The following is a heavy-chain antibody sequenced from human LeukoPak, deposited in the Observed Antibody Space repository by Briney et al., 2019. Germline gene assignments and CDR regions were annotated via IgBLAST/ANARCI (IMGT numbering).Heavy chain of an antibody. V-gene: IGHV3-23*01. CDR1: GFTFSSYV. Sequence: GGSLRLSCAGSGFTFSSYVMSWTRQAPGKGLEWVAAVTVSGDSTYYADSVKGRFTISRDNSKNTLYLQMNSLRAEDTAIYYCAKGRSGSYFGPGLWGQGTLVTVSS. CDR2: VTVSGDST. J-gene: IGHJ4*02. D-gene: IGHD1-26*01. CDR3: AKGRSGSYFGPGL.